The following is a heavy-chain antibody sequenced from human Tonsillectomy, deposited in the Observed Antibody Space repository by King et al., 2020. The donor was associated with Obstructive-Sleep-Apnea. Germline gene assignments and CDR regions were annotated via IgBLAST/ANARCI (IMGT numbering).Heavy chain of an antibody. CDR2: ISYDGSNK. CDR1: GFTFSSYA. Sequence: VQLVESGGGVVQPGRSLRLSCAASGFTFSSYAMHWVRQAPGKGLEWVAVISYDGSNKYYADSVKGRFTISRDNSKNTLYLQMNSLRAEDTAVYYCASLIVVVVAAPDDAFDIWGQGTMVTVSS. CDR3: ASLIVVVVAAPDDAFDI. D-gene: IGHD2-15*01. V-gene: IGHV3-30*04. J-gene: IGHJ3*02.